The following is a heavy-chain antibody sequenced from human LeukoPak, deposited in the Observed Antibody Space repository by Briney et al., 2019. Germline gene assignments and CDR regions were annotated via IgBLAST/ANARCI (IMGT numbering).Heavy chain of an antibody. Sequence: PSETLSLTCTVSGGSISSYYWSWIRQPPGKGLEWIGYIYYSGSAYYNPSLKSRVTISVDTSKDQFSLKVRSVTAADTAVYYCARVNGRGGYYYDWDYWGQGTLVTVSS. CDR3: ARVNGRGGYYYDWDY. CDR1: GGSISSYY. V-gene: IGHV4-59*01. J-gene: IGHJ4*02. CDR2: IYYSGSA. D-gene: IGHD3-22*01.